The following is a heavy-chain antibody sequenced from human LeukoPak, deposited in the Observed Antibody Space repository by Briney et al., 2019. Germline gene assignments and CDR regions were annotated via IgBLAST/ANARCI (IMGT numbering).Heavy chain of an antibody. D-gene: IGHD6-13*01. CDR1: GFTFSSYW. V-gene: IGHV3-74*01. J-gene: IGHJ5*02. CDR2: INSDGSGT. Sequence: GGSLRRSCAASGFTFSSYWMHWVRQAPGKGLVWVSRINSDGSGTSYADSVKGRFTISRDNAKNTLYLQMNSLRAEDTAVYYCATRLAYSSSWYHPFDPWGQGTLVTVSS. CDR3: ATRLAYSSSWYHPFDP.